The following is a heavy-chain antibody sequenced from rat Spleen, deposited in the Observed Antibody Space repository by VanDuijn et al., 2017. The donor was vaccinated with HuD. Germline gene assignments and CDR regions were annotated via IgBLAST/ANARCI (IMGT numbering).Heavy chain of an antibody. CDR1: GFSLTNYG. V-gene: IGHV2S12*01. J-gene: IGHJ2*01. D-gene: IGHD1-7*01. CDR2: IWGDGST. CDR3: AEMWVFDY. Sequence: QVQLKESGPGLVQPSQTLSLTCTVSGFSLTNYGVSWVRQPPGEGLEWIAAIWGDGSTNYNSALKSRLSISRDTSKSQVFLTMNSLKTDDTAVYYCAEMWVFDYWGQGVMVTVSS.